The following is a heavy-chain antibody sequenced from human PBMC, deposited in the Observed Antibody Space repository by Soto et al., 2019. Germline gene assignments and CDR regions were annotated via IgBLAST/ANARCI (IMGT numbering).Heavy chain of an antibody. J-gene: IGHJ4*02. Sequence: ESGGGLVKPGGSLRLSCAASGFTFSSYSMNWVRQAPGKGLEWVSSISSSSSYIYYADSVKGRFTISRDNAKNSLYLQMNSLRAEDTAAYYCARDQPGYSYGYGLGYWGQGTLVTVSS. V-gene: IGHV3-21*01. CDR1: GFTFSSYS. CDR3: ARDQPGYSYGYGLGY. D-gene: IGHD5-18*01. CDR2: ISSSSSYI.